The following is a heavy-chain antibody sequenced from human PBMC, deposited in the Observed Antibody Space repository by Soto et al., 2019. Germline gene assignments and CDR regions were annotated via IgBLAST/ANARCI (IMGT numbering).Heavy chain of an antibody. J-gene: IGHJ4*02. CDR3: ARYDYGSGNDYNIDY. V-gene: IGHV4-4*02. CDR2: IHHSGST. D-gene: IGHD3-10*01. CDR1: GDSISSMNW. Sequence: PSETLSLTCAVSGDSISSMNWWSWVRQPPGKGLEWIGEIHHSGSTNYNPSLKSRVTISVEKSKNQFSLKLCSVTAADTAVYNCARYDYGSGNDYNIDYWGQGILVTVSS.